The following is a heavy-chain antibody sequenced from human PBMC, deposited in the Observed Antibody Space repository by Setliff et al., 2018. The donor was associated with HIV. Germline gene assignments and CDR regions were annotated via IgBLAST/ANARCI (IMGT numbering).Heavy chain of an antibody. CDR2: INPNGGGT. CDR1: GYTFTGYY. CDR3: ARDRASYGGYTYGNYCMDV. V-gene: IGHV1-2*02. D-gene: IGHD5-18*01. J-gene: IGHJ6*03. Sequence: ASVKVSCKASGYTFTGYYVHWMRQAPGQGLEWMGWINPNGGGTNYAQKFQGRVTMTRDTSISTAYMELNRLRSDDTAMYYCARDRASYGGYTYGNYCMDVWGKGTTVTVSS.